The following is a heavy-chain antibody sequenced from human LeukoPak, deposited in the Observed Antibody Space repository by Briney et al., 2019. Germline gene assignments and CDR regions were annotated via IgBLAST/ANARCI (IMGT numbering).Heavy chain of an antibody. D-gene: IGHD6-19*01. V-gene: IGHV4-59*01. CDR2: IHYSGST. CDR3: ARGGWSLDY. Sequence: GSLRLSCAASGFSISSYNMNWVRQAPGKGLEWIGYIHYSGSTNYNASLESRVTMSVDTSKNQFSLKLSSVTAADTAVYYCARGGWSLDYWGQGTLVTVSS. J-gene: IGHJ4*02. CDR1: GFSISSYN.